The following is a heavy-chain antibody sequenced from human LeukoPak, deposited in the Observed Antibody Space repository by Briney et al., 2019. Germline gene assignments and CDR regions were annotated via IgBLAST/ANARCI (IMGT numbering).Heavy chain of an antibody. Sequence: SETLSLTCAVSGYSISSGYYWGWIRPPPGKGLEWIGSIYHSGSTYYNPSLKSRVTISLDTSKNQFSLKLSSVTAADTAVYYCARRTTSGVDAFDIWGPRTMVTVSS. D-gene: IGHD1-1*01. CDR1: GYSISSGYY. J-gene: IGHJ3*02. CDR3: ARRTTSGVDAFDI. CDR2: IYHSGST. V-gene: IGHV4-38-2*01.